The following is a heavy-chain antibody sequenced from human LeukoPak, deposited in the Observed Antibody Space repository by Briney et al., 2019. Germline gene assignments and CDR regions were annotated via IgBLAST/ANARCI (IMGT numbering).Heavy chain of an antibody. CDR3: AAWTDRGYSY. CDR1: GFTFSRSW. Sequence: GGSLRLSCTASGFTFSRSWMSWIRQAPGKGLEWVANINPDGDGMRFVDSVKGQFTMSRDNAQSSLHLQMNSLRVEDTAFYYCAAWTDRGYSYWGQGVLVTVSS. J-gene: IGHJ4*02. D-gene: IGHD5-12*01. CDR2: INPDGDGM. V-gene: IGHV3-7*01.